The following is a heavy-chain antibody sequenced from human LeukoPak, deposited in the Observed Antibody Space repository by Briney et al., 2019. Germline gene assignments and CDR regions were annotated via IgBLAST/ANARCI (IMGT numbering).Heavy chain of an antibody. CDR1: GFPFSSYS. D-gene: IGHD1-1*01. J-gene: IGHJ4*02. Sequence: PGGSLGLSCAASGFPFSSYSMNWVRQAPGKGLEWVSYISASGSNIYYLDAVKGRFTVSRDNAMNSLFLQMNRPGVEDTAIYYCVRVKGTYFDFWGQGTLVTVSS. CDR2: ISASGSNI. CDR3: VRVKGTYFDF. V-gene: IGHV3-48*01.